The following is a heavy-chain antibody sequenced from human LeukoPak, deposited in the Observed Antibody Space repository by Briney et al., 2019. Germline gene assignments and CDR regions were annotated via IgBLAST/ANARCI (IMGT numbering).Heavy chain of an antibody. CDR3: ARVLSSWVDY. J-gene: IGHJ4*02. V-gene: IGHV4-38-2*01. CDR1: SHSISSGYY. CDR2: IYHSGST. Sequence: PSETLSLTCAVSSHSISSGYYWGWIRQPPGKGLEWIGSIYHSGSTYYNPSLKSRVTISVDTSKNQLSLKLSSVTAADTAVYYCARVLSSWVDYWGQGTLVTVSS. D-gene: IGHD6-13*01.